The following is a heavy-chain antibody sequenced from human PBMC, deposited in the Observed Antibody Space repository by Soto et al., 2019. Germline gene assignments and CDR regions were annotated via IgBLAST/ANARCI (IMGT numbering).Heavy chain of an antibody. CDR2: INHSGST. V-gene: IGHV4-34*01. J-gene: IGHJ4*02. CDR1: GGSFSGYY. CDR3: ARVPTYYYGSGSYVDY. D-gene: IGHD3-10*01. Sequence: QVQLQQWGAGLLKPSETLSLTCAVYGGSFSGYYWSWIRQPPGKGLEWIGEINHSGSTNYNPSLKSRVTISVDTSKNQCSLKLSSVSAADTAVYYCARVPTYYYGSGSYVDYWGQGTLVTVSS.